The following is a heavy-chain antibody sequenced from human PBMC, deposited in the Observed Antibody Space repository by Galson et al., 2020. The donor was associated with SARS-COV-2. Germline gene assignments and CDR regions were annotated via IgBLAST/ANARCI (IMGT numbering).Heavy chain of an antibody. V-gene: IGHV4-34*01. CDR2: LNHSGST. J-gene: IGHJ6*03. D-gene: IGHD2-2*01. CDR1: GGSFSGYY. CDR3: ARGNIVVVPAAHYYMDV. Sequence: SETLSLTCAVYGGSFSGYYWSWIRQPPGKGLEWIGELNHSGSTNYNPSLKSRVTISVDTSKNQFSLKLSSVTAADTAVYYCARGNIVVVPAAHYYMDVWGKGTTVTVSS.